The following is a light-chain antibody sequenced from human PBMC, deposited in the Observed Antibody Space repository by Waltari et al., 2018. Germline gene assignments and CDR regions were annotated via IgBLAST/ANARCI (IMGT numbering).Light chain of an antibody. CDR3: QQYYDSPLT. J-gene: IGKJ4*01. V-gene: IGKV1-5*01. Sequence: DIQMTQSPSTLSASVGDRVTITCRATQTINRRLAWYQQKPGKAPKLLIHDASSLESGVPSRFSGSGSGTDFTLTISSLQAEDVAIYYCQQYYDSPLTFGGGTKVEIK. CDR2: DAS. CDR1: QTINRR.